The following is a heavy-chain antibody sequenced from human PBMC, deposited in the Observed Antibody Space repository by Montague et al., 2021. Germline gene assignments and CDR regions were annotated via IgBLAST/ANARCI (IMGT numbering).Heavy chain of an antibody. CDR2: IFHSGST. J-gene: IGHJ4*02. CDR1: GYSISSGYY. CDR3: ARDREAAPFDY. D-gene: IGHD2-15*01. V-gene: IGHV4-38-2*02. Sequence: SETLSLTCTVSGYSISSGYYWGWIRQPPGKGLEWIGSIFHSGSTYYNPSIKSRATISVDTSKNQFPLKLTSVTAADTALYYCARDREAAPFDYWGQGTLVTVSS.